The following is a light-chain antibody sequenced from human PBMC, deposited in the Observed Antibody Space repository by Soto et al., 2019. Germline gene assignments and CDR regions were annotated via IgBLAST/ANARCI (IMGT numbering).Light chain of an antibody. V-gene: IGLV2-23*01. CDR1: SGDVGTYNL. Sequence: QSVLTQPASLSGSPGQPITISCTGTSGDVGTYNLVSWYQQHPGKAPKLLIYEGTKRPSGVSDRFSGFRSGNTASLTITGLRAEDEADYYCSSYAISSTYVFGTGTKVTVL. CDR3: SSYAISSTYV. CDR2: EGT. J-gene: IGLJ1*01.